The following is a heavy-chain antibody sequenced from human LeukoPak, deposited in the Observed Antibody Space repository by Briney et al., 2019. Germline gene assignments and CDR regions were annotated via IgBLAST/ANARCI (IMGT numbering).Heavy chain of an antibody. D-gene: IGHD3-16*01. J-gene: IGHJ4*02. V-gene: IGHV3-48*01. CDR2: ISSSSSTI. CDR3: ARDRLSRTGDY. Sequence: PGGSLRLSCAASGFTFSSYSMNWVRQAPGKGLEWVSYISSSSSTIYYADSVKGRFTISRDNAKNSLYLQMNSLRAEDTAVYYCARDRLSRTGDYWGQGTLVTVSS. CDR1: GFTFSSYS.